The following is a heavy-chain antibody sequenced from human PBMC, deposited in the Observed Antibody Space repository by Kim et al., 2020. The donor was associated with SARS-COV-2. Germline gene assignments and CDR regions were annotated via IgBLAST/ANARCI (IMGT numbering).Heavy chain of an antibody. Sequence: GGSLRLSCESSGFTFTTYEMNWVRQAPGKGLEWVSYISSSGTTIYYADSVKGRFTISRDNAKNSLFLQMISLRAEDTAVYYCARVYSSSSGKASDYWGQG. V-gene: IGHV3-48*03. CDR3: ARVYSSSSGKASDY. CDR2: ISSSGTTI. CDR1: GFTFTTYE. D-gene: IGHD6-6*01. J-gene: IGHJ4*02.